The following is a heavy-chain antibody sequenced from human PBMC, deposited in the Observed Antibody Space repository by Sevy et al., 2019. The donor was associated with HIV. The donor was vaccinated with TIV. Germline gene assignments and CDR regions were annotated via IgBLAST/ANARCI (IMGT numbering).Heavy chain of an antibody. J-gene: IGHJ4*02. D-gene: IGHD3-10*01. CDR3: ARDFMVRGVIIPEYYFDY. CDR1: GFTFSSYS. V-gene: IGHV3-48*02. CDR2: ISSSSSTI. Sequence: GGSLRLSCADSGFTFSSYSMNWVRQAPGKGLEWVSYISSSSSTIYYADSVKGRFTISRDNAKNSLYLQMNRLRDEDTAVYYCARDFMVRGVIIPEYYFDYWGQGTLVTVSS.